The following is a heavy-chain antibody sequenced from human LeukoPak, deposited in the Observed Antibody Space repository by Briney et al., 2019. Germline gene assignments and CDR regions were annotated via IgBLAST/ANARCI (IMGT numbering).Heavy chain of an antibody. CDR1: GFTFSSYV. D-gene: IGHD2-21*02. CDR3: AKIPSRVVVTTTP. J-gene: IGHJ5*02. Sequence: GGSLRLSCEASGFTFSSYVMSWVRQAPGKGLEWVSSISTSGGSTYYADSVKGRFTISRDTSKNTLYLQMNSLRAEDAAVYYCAKIPSRVVVTTTPWGQGTLVTVSS. V-gene: IGHV3-23*01. CDR2: ISTSGGST.